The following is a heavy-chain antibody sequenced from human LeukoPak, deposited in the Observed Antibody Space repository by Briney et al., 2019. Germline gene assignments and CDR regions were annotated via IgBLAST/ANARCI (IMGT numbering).Heavy chain of an antibody. Sequence: ASVTVSCKASGYTFTSYDINWVRQATGQGLEWMGWMNPNSGNSGYAQKFQGRVTMTRNTSISTAYMELSSLRSEDTAVYYCARLSSIAARLDYWGQGTLVTVSS. CDR1: GYTFTSYD. D-gene: IGHD6-6*01. J-gene: IGHJ4*02. CDR3: ARLSSIAARLDY. V-gene: IGHV1-8*01. CDR2: MNPNSGNS.